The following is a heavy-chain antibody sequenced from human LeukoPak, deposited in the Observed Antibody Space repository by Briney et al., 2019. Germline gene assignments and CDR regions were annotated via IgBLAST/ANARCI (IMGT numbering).Heavy chain of an antibody. Sequence: SETLSLTCAVYGGPFGVYYWSWVRQPPGKGLEWIGEINHSGSTNYNPSLKSRVTISVDTSKNHFSLKLSSVTAADTAVYYCARLVGGSGSYYIFDHWGQGTLVTVSS. J-gene: IGHJ4*02. CDR2: INHSGST. V-gene: IGHV4-34*01. CDR1: GGPFGVYY. D-gene: IGHD3-10*01. CDR3: ARLVGGSGSYYIFDH.